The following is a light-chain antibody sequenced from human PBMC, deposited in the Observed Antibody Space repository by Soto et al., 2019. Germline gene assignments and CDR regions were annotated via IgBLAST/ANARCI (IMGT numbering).Light chain of an antibody. CDR3: QQYDSLPLS. Sequence: DIQMTQSPSSLSASVGDRVTITCQAGQDISNFLNWYQHKSGKSPKLLINDASNLETGVPSRFSGSGSSTYFTFTINSLQPEDVATYYCQQYDSLPLSFGPGTKVELK. J-gene: IGKJ3*01. CDR2: DAS. CDR1: QDISNF. V-gene: IGKV1-33*01.